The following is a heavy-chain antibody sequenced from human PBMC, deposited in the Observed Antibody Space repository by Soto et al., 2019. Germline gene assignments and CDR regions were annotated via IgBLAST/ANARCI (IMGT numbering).Heavy chain of an antibody. CDR1: GFTFSTHS. J-gene: IGHJ6*04. D-gene: IGHD3-3*01. Sequence: EVQLVESGGGLVQPGGSLKLSCAASGFTFSTHSMNWVRQAPGRGLEWVSYIHSSSSWEVYADSVRGRFTVSRDNAKNSLYLQMSSLRAEDTAEYYCVFDFWLVPTVWGKGTTVTVSS. CDR2: IHSSSSWE. CDR3: VFDFWLVPTV. V-gene: IGHV3-48*01.